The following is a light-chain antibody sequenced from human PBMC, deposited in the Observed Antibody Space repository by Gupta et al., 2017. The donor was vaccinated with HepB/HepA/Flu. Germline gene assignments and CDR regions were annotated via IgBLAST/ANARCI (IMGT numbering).Light chain of an antibody. V-gene: IGKV3-20*01. CDR2: GAS. J-gene: IGKJ4*01. Sequence: EIVLTQSPGTLSLSPGERVTLSCRASQSVRSSYLAWYQQKPGQAPRLLIYGASSRDTGIPDRFSASGSGTDFTLTISRLEPEDFAVYYCQQYGSSPFTFGGGTKVEIK. CDR1: QSVRSSY. CDR3: QQYGSSPFT.